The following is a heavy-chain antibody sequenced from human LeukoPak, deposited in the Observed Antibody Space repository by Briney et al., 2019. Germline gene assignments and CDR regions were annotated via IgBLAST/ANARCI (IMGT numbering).Heavy chain of an antibody. CDR3: ARHADSSGYLDAFDI. Sequence: PSETLSLTCTVSGGSISSYSWGCIRQPPGKGLEWIGSIYYSGSTNYNPSLESRVTISVDTSKNQFSLKLSSVTAADTAVYYCARHADSSGYLDAFDIWGQGTMVTVSS. V-gene: IGHV4-39*01. CDR2: IYYSGST. J-gene: IGHJ3*02. CDR1: GGSISSYS. D-gene: IGHD3-22*01.